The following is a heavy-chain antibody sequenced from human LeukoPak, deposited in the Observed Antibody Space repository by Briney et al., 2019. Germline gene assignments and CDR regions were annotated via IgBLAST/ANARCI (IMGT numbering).Heavy chain of an antibody. CDR1: GFTFSSYG. Sequence: GGSLRLSCAASGFTFSSYGMHWVRQAPGKGLEWVAVISYDGSNKYYADSVKGRFTISRDNSKNTLYLQMNSLRAEDTAVYYCAKLSSGYVDYWGQGTLVTVSS. CDR2: ISYDGSNK. V-gene: IGHV3-30*18. CDR3: AKLSSGYVDY. J-gene: IGHJ4*02. D-gene: IGHD3-22*01.